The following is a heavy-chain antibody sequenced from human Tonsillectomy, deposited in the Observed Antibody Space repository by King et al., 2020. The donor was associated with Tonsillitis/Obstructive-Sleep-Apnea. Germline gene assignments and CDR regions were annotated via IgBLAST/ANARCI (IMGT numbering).Heavy chain of an antibody. J-gene: IGHJ4*02. CDR3: ARSEGDKITFGGKYYFDY. CDR1: GGSFSGYY. CDR2: INHSGGT. Sequence: HVQLPQWGAGLLKPSETLSLTCAVYGGSFSGYYWSWLRQPPGKGLEWIGEINHSGGTNHNPSLKSRVSISVDTSKNQFSLKLSSVTAADTAVYYCARSEGDKITFGGKYYFDYWGQGTLVTVSS. V-gene: IGHV4-34*01. D-gene: IGHD3-16*01.